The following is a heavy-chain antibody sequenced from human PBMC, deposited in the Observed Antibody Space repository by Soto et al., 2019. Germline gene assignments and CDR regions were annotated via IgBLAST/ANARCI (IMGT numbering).Heavy chain of an antibody. CDR3: AGSYGFYYYYYMDV. J-gene: IGHJ6*03. CDR1: GFTFSNYS. D-gene: IGHD5-18*01. Sequence: VQLVESGGGLIQPGGSLRLSCAASGFTFSNYSMNWVRQAPGKGLEWVSYISSSSRTIYYADSVKGRFTVSRDNGKNSLYLQMNSLRVEDTAVYYCAGSYGFYYYYYMDVWGKGTTVTVS. CDR2: ISSSSRTI. V-gene: IGHV3-48*01.